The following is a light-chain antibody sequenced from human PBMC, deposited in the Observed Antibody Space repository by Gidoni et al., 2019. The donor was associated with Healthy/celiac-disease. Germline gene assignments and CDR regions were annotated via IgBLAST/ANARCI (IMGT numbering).Light chain of an antibody. V-gene: IGKV2-28*01. J-gene: IGKJ1*01. Sequence: DIGMTQSPLSLPGTPGEPASITCRSSQSLLHSNGYNCLDWYLQKPGQYPQLLCYLGSNRACGVPYWLSGSGSGTDFTLKISRVEAEDVGVYYCMQALQARTFGQGTKVEIK. CDR2: LGS. CDR3: MQALQART. CDR1: QSLLHSNGYNC.